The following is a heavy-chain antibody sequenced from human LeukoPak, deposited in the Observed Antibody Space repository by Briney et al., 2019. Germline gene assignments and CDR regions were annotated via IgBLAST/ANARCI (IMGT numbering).Heavy chain of an antibody. D-gene: IGHD5-18*01. Sequence: EASVKVSCKASGYTFTGYYMHWVRQAPGQGLEWMGWINPNSGGTNYAQKFQGRVTMTRDTSISTAYMELSRPRSDDTAVYYCARDKRSILRGYSYGWHYFDYWGQGTLVTVSS. J-gene: IGHJ4*02. CDR1: GYTFTGYY. CDR3: ARDKRSILRGYSYGWHYFDY. V-gene: IGHV1-2*02. CDR2: INPNSGGT.